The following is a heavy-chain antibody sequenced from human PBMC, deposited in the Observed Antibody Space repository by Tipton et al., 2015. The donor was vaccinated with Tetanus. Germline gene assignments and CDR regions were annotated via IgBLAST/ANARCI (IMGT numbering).Heavy chain of an antibody. Sequence: TLSLTCTVSGASFSSGDYYWSWIRKPPGKDLEWIGYIYQTGTTYYNPSLKGRVTISMDRSNTQFSLRLDSLTAADTAMYYCARAAGFLCLTHDFWGRGALVSVSS. CDR2: IYQTGTT. V-gene: IGHV4-30-4*01. CDR3: ARAAGFLCLTHDF. D-gene: IGHD2/OR15-2a*01. J-gene: IGHJ4*02. CDR1: GASFSSGDYY.